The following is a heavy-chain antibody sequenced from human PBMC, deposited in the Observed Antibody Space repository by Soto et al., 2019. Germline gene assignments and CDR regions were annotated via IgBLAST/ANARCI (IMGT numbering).Heavy chain of an antibody. D-gene: IGHD3-3*01. CDR2: IIPIFGTA. Sequence: SVKVSCKASGGTFSSYAVSWVRQAPGQGLEWMGGIIPIFGTANYAQKFQGRVTITADESTSTAYMELSSLRSEDTAVYYCARDRTSAAYDFWSGYSPDYYYGMDVWGQGTTVTVSS. CDR3: ARDRTSAAYDFWSGYSPDYYYGMDV. V-gene: IGHV1-69*13. J-gene: IGHJ6*02. CDR1: GGTFSSYA.